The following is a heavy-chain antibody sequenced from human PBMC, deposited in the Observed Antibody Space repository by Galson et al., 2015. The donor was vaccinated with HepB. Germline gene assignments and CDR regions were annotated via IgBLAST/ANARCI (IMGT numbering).Heavy chain of an antibody. CDR2: IRYDGSNK. CDR3: AKGPRSAAGMNY. Sequence: SLRLSCAASGFTFSSYGMHWVRQAPGKGLEWVAFIRYDGSNKYYADSVKGRFTISRDNSKNTLYLQMNSLRAEDTAVYYCAKGPRSAAGMNYWGQGTLVTVSS. J-gene: IGHJ4*02. CDR1: GFTFSSYG. V-gene: IGHV3-30*02. D-gene: IGHD6-13*01.